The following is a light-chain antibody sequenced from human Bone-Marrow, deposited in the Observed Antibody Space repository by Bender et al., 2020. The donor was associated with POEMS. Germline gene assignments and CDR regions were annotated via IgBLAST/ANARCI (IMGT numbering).Light chain of an antibody. V-gene: IGLV2-14*01. CDR3: SSYTTRTPVV. CDR2: EVR. J-gene: IGLJ2*01. CDR1: SSDVGDFKY. Sequence: QSALTQPASVSGSPGQSITISCTGSSSDVGDFKYVSWYQKHPGKAPKLLIYEVRNRPSAISSRFSGSKSGDTASLTISGLQAEDEADYYCSSYTTRTPVVFGGGTRLTVL.